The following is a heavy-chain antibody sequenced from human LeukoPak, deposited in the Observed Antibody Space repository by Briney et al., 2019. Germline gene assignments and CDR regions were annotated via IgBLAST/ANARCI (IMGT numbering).Heavy chain of an antibody. CDR3: ARDLNEIFDY. J-gene: IGHJ4*02. CDR2: VNHSGST. V-gene: IGHV4-34*01. CDR1: GGSFSGYY. D-gene: IGHD1-1*01. Sequence: SETLSLTCAVYGGSFSGYYWSWIRQPPGKGLEWIGEVNHSGSTNYNPSLKSRVTISVDTSKNQFSLKLSSVTAADTAVYYCARDLNEIFDYWGQGTLVTVSS.